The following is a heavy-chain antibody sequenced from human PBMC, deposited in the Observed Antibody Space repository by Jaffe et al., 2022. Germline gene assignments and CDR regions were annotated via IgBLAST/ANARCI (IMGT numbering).Heavy chain of an antibody. CDR2: INAGNGNT. D-gene: IGHD4-17*01. V-gene: IGHV1-3*01. CDR3: ARDSFEDYGDYVSPYYYYMDV. CDR1: GYTFTSYA. J-gene: IGHJ6*03. Sequence: QVQLVQSGAEVKKPGASVKVSCKASGYTFTSYAMHWVRQAPGQRLEWMGWINAGNGNTKYSQKFQGRVTITRDTSASTAYMELSSLRSEDTAVYYCARDSFEDYGDYVSPYYYYMDVWGKGTTVTVSS.